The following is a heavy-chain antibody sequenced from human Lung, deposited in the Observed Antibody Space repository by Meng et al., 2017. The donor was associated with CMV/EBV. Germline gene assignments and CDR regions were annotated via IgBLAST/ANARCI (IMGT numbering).Heavy chain of an antibody. CDR1: GGSISSDDHY. J-gene: IGHJ6*03. Sequence: SXTXSLXCTVTGGSISSDDHYWSWIRQTPGKGLEWIGYIYYSGSTYYIPSLKSRVIMSVDTSKNHFSLNLTSVTAADTAVYYCSRWSLVHYNMDVWGQGNAVNGYS. D-gene: IGHD3-16*01. CDR2: IYYSGST. CDR3: SRWSLVHYNMDV. V-gene: IGHV4-30-4*02.